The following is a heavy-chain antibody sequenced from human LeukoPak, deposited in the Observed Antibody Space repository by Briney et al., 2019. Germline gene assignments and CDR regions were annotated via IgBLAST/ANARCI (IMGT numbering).Heavy chain of an antibody. J-gene: IGHJ4*02. CDR2: NSGSGGST. D-gene: IGHD3-16*01. Sequence: GGSLRLSCAASGFTFSSYGMRWVRQAPGKGLEWVSLNSGSGGSTYYADSVKGRFTISRDNSKNTVYLRMNSLRAEDTAVYYCAKGGPGGGGYFDDWGQGTLVTVSS. CDR3: AKGGPGGGGYFDD. V-gene: IGHV3-23*01. CDR1: GFTFSSYG.